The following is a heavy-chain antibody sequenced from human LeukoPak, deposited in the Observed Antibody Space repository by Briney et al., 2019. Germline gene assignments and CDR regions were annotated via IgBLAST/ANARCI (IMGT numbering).Heavy chain of an antibody. J-gene: IGHJ4*02. V-gene: IGHV1-18*01. Sequence: ASVKVSCKASGYTFTSYGISWVRQAPGQGLEWMGWISGYNGNTNYAQQKLQGRVTMTTDTSTSTAYMELRSLRSHDTAVYYCARDLKRGYSSGRYSWGTGSSNDYWGQGTLVTVSS. CDR3: ARDLKRGYSSGRYSWGTGSSNDY. CDR2: ISGYNGNT. D-gene: IGHD6-19*01. CDR1: GYTFTSYG.